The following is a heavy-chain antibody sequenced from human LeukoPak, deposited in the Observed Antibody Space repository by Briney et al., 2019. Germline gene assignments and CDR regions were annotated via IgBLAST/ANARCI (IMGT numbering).Heavy chain of an antibody. CDR1: GFSVTNNY. CDR2: FYVGGAT. V-gene: IGHV3-53*01. CDR3: ARGDGYNFFDY. J-gene: IGHJ4*02. Sequence: GGSLRLSCAVSGFSVTNNYMSWVRQAPGKGLEWVSVFYVGGATYYADSGKGRFTITRDNSETTLYLQIKSLRAEDTAVYYCARGDGYNFFDYWGQGTLVTVSS. D-gene: IGHD5-24*01.